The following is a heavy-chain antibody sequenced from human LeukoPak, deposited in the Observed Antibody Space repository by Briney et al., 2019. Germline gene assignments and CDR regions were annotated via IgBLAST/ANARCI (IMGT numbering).Heavy chain of an antibody. J-gene: IGHJ4*02. Sequence: PGGSLRLSCAASGFTLSNYAMHWVRQAPGKGLEWVAVISYDGSNKYYADSVKGRFTISRDNSKNTLYLQMNSLRAEDTAVYYCASTQRGDYFDYWGQGTLVTVSS. CDR2: ISYDGSNK. D-gene: IGHD2-15*01. V-gene: IGHV3-30*14. CDR1: GFTLSNYA. CDR3: ASTQRGDYFDY.